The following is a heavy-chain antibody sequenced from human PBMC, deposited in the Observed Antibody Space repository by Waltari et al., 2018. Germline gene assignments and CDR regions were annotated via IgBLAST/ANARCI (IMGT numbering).Heavy chain of an antibody. D-gene: IGHD5-12*01. CDR3: AKDHGRGWLQFNFDY. CDR1: GYTFSSYA. V-gene: IGHV3-23*04. CDR2: ISGSGGST. Sequence: EVQLVESGGGLVQPGGSLRLSCAASGYTFSSYAMSWVRQAPGKGLEWISAISGSGGSTYYADSVKGRFTISRDNSKNTLYLKMNSLGAEDTAVYYCAKDHGRGWLQFNFDYWGQGTLVTVSS. J-gene: IGHJ4*02.